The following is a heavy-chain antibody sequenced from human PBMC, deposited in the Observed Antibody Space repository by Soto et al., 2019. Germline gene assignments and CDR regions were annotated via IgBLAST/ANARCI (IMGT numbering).Heavy chain of an antibody. CDR1: GVSITNYY. CDR2: VYHTGNT. CDR3: AREQYNWKL. D-gene: IGHD1-20*01. J-gene: IGHJ4*02. V-gene: IGHV4-59*01. Sequence: LSLTCSVSGVSITNYYWTWIRHSPGKGLEWIGYVYHTGNTYYNPSLRSRVTISLDTSKNQVSLRLRSVTAADTAVYYCAREQYNWKLWGQGTLVTVSS.